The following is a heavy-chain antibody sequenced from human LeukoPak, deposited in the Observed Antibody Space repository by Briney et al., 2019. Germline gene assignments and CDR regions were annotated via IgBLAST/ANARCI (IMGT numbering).Heavy chain of an antibody. J-gene: IGHJ5*02. Sequence: GGSLRLSCAASGFTFSTYGMHWVRQAPGKGLEWVAVISYDGSNKYYADSVKGRFTISRDNSKNTLYLQMSSLRAEDTAVYYCAKWIDSDWFDPWGQGTLVTVSS. CDR1: GFTFSTYG. CDR2: ISYDGSNK. CDR3: AKWIDSDWFDP. V-gene: IGHV3-30*18. D-gene: IGHD2-2*03.